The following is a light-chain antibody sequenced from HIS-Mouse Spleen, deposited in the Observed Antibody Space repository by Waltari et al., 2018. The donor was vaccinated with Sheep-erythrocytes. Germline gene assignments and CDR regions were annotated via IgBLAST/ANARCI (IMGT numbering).Light chain of an antibody. CDR1: QGISSW. V-gene: IGKV1-12*01. CDR2: SAS. CDR3: QQANSVPST. J-gene: IGKJ5*01. Sequence: TQMTQSPPSGSASVEDRVTITCRASQGISSWLAGYQQKPGKAPELLIYSASSMQSGVPSRFSGSGSGTDFALNISNLQPEDFATYDCQQANSVPSTFGQGTRLEIK.